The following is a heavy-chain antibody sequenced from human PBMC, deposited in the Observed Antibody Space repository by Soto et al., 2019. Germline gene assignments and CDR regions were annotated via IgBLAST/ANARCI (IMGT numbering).Heavy chain of an antibody. V-gene: IGHV4-31*03. D-gene: IGHD2-15*01. Sequence: SETLSLTCTVSGGSISSGGYYWSWIRQHPGKGLEWIGYIYYSGSTYYNPSLKSRVTISVDTSKNQFSLKLSSVTAADTAVYYCARDIVVVVAAQPTAQYKWFDPWGQGTLVTVSS. CDR3: ARDIVVVVAAQPTAQYKWFDP. CDR2: IYYSGST. J-gene: IGHJ5*02. CDR1: GGSISSGGYY.